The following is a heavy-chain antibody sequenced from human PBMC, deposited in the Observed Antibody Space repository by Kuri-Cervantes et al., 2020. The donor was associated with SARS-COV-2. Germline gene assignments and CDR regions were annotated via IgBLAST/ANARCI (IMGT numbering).Heavy chain of an antibody. CDR3: ARDRGSSGWSWVYYYYGMDV. D-gene: IGHD6-19*01. Sequence: GESLKISCAASGFTFSSYGMHWVRQAPGKGLEWVAVISYDGSNKYYADSVKGRFTISRDNPKNTLYLQMNSLRSDDTAVYYCARDRGSSGWSWVYYYYGMDVWGQGTTVTVSS. J-gene: IGHJ6*02. CDR2: ISYDGSNK. CDR1: GFTFSSYG. V-gene: IGHV3-30*03.